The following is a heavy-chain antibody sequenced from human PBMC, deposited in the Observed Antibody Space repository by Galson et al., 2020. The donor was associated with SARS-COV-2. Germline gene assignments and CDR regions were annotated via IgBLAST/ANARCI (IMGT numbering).Heavy chain of an antibody. V-gene: IGHV1-18*01. CDR3: ARSIVVVPASNVHYYYYGMDV. CDR1: GYTFTSYG. Sequence: GESLKISCKASGYTFTSYGISWVRQAPGQGLEWMGWISAYNGNTNYAQKLQGRVTMTTDTSTSTAYMELRSLRSDDTAVYYCARSIVVVPASNVHYYYYGMDVWGQGTTVTVSS. CDR2: ISAYNGNT. J-gene: IGHJ6*02. D-gene: IGHD2-2*01.